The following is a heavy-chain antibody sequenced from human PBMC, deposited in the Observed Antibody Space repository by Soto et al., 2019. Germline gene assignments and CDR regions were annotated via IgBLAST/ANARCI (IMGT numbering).Heavy chain of an antibody. D-gene: IGHD1-1*01. Sequence: GESLKISCQGTGYRFSSSWIGWVRQKPGKGLEWLGNVYPSDSDVRYSPAFEGQVTISADNSINTAYLQLLNLKASDTAMYYCARQKTGTTALDAFDIWGQGTMVTVSS. CDR1: GYRFSSSW. J-gene: IGHJ3*02. V-gene: IGHV5-51*01. CDR3: ARQKTGTTALDAFDI. CDR2: VYPSDSDV.